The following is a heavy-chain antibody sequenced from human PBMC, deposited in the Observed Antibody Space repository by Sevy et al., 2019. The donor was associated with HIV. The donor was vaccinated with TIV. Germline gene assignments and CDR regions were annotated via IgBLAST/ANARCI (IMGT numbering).Heavy chain of an antibody. CDR1: GGSITSYY. J-gene: IGHJ6*02. Sequence: SETLSLTCTVSGGSITSYYWSWIRQPPGKGLEWIGYIYYSGSTNYNPSLKSRVTISVDTSKNQFSLKLSSVTAADTAVYYCAGVRTYYDFWSGYYVYYYYRMDVWGQGTTVTVSS. CDR3: AGVRTYYDFWSGYYVYYYYRMDV. D-gene: IGHD3-3*01. V-gene: IGHV4-59*01. CDR2: IYYSGST.